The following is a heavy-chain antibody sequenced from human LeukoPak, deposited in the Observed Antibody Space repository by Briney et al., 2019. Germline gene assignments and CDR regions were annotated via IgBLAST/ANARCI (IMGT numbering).Heavy chain of an antibody. CDR1: GGSISSYY. V-gene: IGHV4-59*01. Sequence: SETLSLTCTVSGGSISSYYWSWIRQPSGKGLEWIGYIYYSGSTNYNPSLKSRVTISVDTSKNQFSLKLSSVTAADTAVYYCARDSRDAFDIWGQGTMVTVSS. CDR2: IYYSGST. CDR3: ARDSRDAFDI. J-gene: IGHJ3*02.